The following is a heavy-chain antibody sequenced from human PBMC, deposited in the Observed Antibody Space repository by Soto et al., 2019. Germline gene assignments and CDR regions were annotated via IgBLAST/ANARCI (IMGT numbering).Heavy chain of an antibody. V-gene: IGHV4-34*01. CDR2: INHSGST. Sequence: SETLSLACDVYGGSFSGYYWSWIRQPPGKGRGWIGEINHSGSTNYNPSLKSRVTISVDTSKNQFSLKLSSVTAADTAVYYCASRGRLRQGKRDYWGQGTLVTVSS. CDR1: GGSFSGYY. D-gene: IGHD4-17*01. CDR3: ASRGRLRQGKRDY. J-gene: IGHJ4*02.